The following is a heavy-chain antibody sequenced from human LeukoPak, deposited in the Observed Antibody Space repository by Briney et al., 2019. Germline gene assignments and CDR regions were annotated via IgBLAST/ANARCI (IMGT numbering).Heavy chain of an antibody. J-gene: IGHJ4*02. Sequence: GGSLRLSCAASGFTVSNNYMSWVRQAPGKGLEWVSVIFSAGYTYYADSVKGRFTISRDDSKNTVYLQMNSLRAEDTAVYYCAREYGDYWGQGTLVTVSS. V-gene: IGHV3-66*01. CDR1: GFTVSNNY. CDR2: IFSAGYT. D-gene: IGHD3-10*01. CDR3: AREYGDY.